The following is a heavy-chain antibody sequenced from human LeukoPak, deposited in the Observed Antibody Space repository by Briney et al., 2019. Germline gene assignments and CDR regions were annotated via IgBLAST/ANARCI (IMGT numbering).Heavy chain of an antibody. CDR3: AGRRGYYYYFQH. V-gene: IGHV4-4*07. J-gene: IGHJ1*01. CDR2: IHTAGTT. CDR1: GGSINAYY. Sequence: SETLSLTCIVSGGSINAYYWSWIRLPAGKGLEWIGHIHTAGTTYNNPSLKSRISMSVETSKNQFSLKLSSVTAADTAVYYCAGRRGYYYYFQHWGQGTLVTVSS. D-gene: IGHD3-22*01.